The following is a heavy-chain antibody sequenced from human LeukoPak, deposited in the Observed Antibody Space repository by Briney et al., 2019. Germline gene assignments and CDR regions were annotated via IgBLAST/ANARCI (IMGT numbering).Heavy chain of an antibody. Sequence: GGSLRLSCAASGFTFSSYWMHWVRQGPGKGLVWVSRINSDGSSTSYADSVKGRFTISRDNAKNTLYLQMNSLRAEDTAVYYCVRDPASSSWLYYYYYYYMDVWGKGTTVTISS. D-gene: IGHD6-13*01. J-gene: IGHJ6*03. CDR2: INSDGSST. V-gene: IGHV3-74*01. CDR1: GFTFSSYW. CDR3: VRDPASSSWLYYYYYYYMDV.